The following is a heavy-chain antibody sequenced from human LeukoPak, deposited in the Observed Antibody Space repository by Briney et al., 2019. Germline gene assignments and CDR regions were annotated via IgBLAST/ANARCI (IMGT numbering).Heavy chain of an antibody. V-gene: IGHV4-59*01. J-gene: IGHJ5*02. CDR1: GGSISSYY. Sequence: SETLSLTCTVSGGSISSYYWSWIRQPPGKGLEWIGYIYYSGSTNYSPSLKSRVTISVDTSKNQFSLKLSSVNAADTAVYYCARERGELLWFGKLSNNWFDLWGQGTLVTVSS. CDR2: IYYSGST. D-gene: IGHD3-10*01. CDR3: ARERGELLWFGKLSNNWFDL.